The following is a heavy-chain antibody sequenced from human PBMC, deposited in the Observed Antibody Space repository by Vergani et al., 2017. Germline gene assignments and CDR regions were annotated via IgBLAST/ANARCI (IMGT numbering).Heavy chain of an antibody. CDR2: IYTSGST. CDR1: NDSVSNTFYY. D-gene: IGHD6-13*01. Sequence: QVQLQESGPGLVKPSETLSLTCTVSNDSVSNTFYYWGWIRQTPGKGLEWIGSIYTSGSTNYNPSLKSRVTMSVDTSKNQFSLKLSSVTAADTAVYYCARGPGIAAAGTLDYWGQGTLVTVSS. V-gene: IGHV4-39*07. J-gene: IGHJ4*02. CDR3: ARGPGIAAAGTLDY.